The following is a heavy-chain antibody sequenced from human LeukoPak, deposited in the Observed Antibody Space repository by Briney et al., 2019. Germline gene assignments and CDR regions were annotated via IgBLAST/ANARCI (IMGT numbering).Heavy chain of an antibody. D-gene: IGHD3-22*01. Sequence: GGSLRLSCAASGFTFSSYAMSWVRQAPGKGLEWVSAISGSGGSTYYADSVKGRFTISRDNSKNTLYLQMNSLRAEDTAVYYCAKDFDYDSSGYYLHYFDYWGQGTLVTVPS. CDR3: AKDFDYDSSGYYLHYFDY. CDR1: GFTFSSYA. CDR2: ISGSGGST. J-gene: IGHJ4*02. V-gene: IGHV3-23*01.